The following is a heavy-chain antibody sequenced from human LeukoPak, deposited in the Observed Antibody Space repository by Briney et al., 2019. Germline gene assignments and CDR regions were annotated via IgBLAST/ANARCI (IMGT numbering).Heavy chain of an antibody. CDR3: ARCVGSCYYFDY. D-gene: IGHD2-15*01. Sequence: SVKVSCKASGYIFTNYGISWVRQAPGRGREWMGGIIPIFGTANYAQKFQGRVTITTDESTSTAYMELSSLRSEDTAVYYCARCVGSCYYFDYWGQGTLVTVSS. J-gene: IGHJ4*02. V-gene: IGHV1-69*05. CDR2: IIPIFGTA. CDR1: GYIFTNYG.